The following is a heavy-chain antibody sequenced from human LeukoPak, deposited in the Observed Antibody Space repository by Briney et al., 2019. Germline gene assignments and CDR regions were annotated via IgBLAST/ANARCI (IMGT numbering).Heavy chain of an antibody. CDR1: GFTFSSYE. J-gene: IGHJ6*03. CDR3: ARGPYASGTYGRRGWVHYMDV. Sequence: GGSLRLSCAASGFTFSSYEMNWVRQAPGKGLEWVSYISSSGSTIYYADSVQGRFTISRDNAKTSLYLQMNSLRAEDTAVYYCARGPYASGTYGRRGWVHYMDVWGKGTTVTISS. V-gene: IGHV3-48*03. CDR2: ISSSGSTI. D-gene: IGHD3-10*01.